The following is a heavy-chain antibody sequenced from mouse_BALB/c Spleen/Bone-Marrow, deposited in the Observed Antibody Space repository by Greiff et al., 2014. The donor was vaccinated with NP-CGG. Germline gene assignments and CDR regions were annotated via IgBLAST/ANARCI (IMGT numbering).Heavy chain of an antibody. CDR2: IWSDGST. J-gene: IGHJ4*01. CDR1: GFSLTSYG. CDR3: ARSSPTTWAMDY. V-gene: IGHV2-6*02. D-gene: IGHD2-12*01. Sequence: VKLMESGPGLVAPSQSLSITCTVSGFSLTSYGVHWVRQPPGKGLEWLVVIWSDGSTTYNSALKSRLSISKDNSKSQVFLKMNSLQTDDAAMYYCARSSPTTWAMDYWGQGTSVTVSS.